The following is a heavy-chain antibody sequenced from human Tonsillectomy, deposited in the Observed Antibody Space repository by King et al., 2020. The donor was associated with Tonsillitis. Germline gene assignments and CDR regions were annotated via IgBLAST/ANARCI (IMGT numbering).Heavy chain of an antibody. CDR1: GGTFSSYD. D-gene: IGHD2-15*01. CDR3: ARPSGVGAALGY. V-gene: IGHV1-69*09. J-gene: IGHJ4*02. CDR2: IIPILSIT. Sequence: VQLVESGAEVKKPGSSVKVSCKASGGTFSSYDINWVRQAPGQGLEWMGRIIPILSITNYAQKFQGRVTITADKSTSTAYMELSSLRSEDTAIYYCARPSGVGAALGYWDQGTQVTVSS.